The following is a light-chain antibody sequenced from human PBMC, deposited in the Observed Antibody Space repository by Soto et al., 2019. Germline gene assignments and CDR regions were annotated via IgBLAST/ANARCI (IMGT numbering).Light chain of an antibody. J-gene: IGLJ1*01. CDR2: EIN. V-gene: IGLV2-8*01. Sequence: QSVLTQPPSASGSPGQSVTISCTGTSSDVGAYDYVSWYQQHPGKAPKLMIYEINKRPPAVPDRFSGSKSGNTASLTVSGRQAEDEADYYCSSFAGSNNFPYVFGTGTTLTVL. CDR1: SSDVGAYDY. CDR3: SSFAGSNNFPYV.